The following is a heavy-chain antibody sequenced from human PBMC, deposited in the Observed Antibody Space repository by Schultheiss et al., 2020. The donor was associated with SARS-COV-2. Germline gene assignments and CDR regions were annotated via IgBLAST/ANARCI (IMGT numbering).Heavy chain of an antibody. D-gene: IGHD2-2*01. CDR1: GFAFSGYA. Sequence: GGSLRLSCAASGFAFSGYALHWVRQAPGKGLEWVAVISYDGSNKYYADSVKGRFTISRDNSKNTLYLQMNSLRDEDTAVYYCARDRAPIVVVPAATLDYWGQGTLVTVSS. CDR2: ISYDGSNK. CDR3: ARDRAPIVVVPAATLDY. V-gene: IGHV3-30*04. J-gene: IGHJ4*02.